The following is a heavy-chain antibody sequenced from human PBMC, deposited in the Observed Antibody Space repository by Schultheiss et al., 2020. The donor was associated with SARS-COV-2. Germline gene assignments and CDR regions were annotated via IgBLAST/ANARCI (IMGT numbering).Heavy chain of an antibody. CDR1: SYSISRGYF. J-gene: IGHJ5*02. Sequence: SETLSLTCTVFSYSISRGYFWGWIRQPPGKGLEWIGESNHSGSTNYSPSLKSRVTLSADTSKNQFSLKLSSVTAADTAVYYCARGHGWFDPWGQGTLVTVPQ. V-gene: IGHV4-38-2*02. CDR2: SNHSGST. CDR3: ARGHGWFDP.